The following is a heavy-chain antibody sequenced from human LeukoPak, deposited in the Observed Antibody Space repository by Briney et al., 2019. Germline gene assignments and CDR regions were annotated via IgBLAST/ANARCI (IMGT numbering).Heavy chain of an antibody. CDR1: GGTFSSYA. J-gene: IGHJ6*02. V-gene: IGHV1-69*13. CDR3: ARSRNYYDIWSGYNYYYYGMDV. D-gene: IGHD3-3*01. CDR2: IIPIFGTA. Sequence: SVKVSCKASGGTFSSYAISWVRQAPGQGLEWMGGIIPIFGTANYAQKFQGRVTITADESTSTAYMELSSLRSEDTAVYYCARSRNYYDIWSGYNYYYYGMDVWGQGTTVTVSS.